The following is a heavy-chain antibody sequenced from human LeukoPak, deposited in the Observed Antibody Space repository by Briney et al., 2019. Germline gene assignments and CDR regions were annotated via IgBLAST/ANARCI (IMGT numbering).Heavy chain of an antibody. Sequence: GESLKISCKGSGYSFTSYWIGWVRQMPGKGLEWMGIIYPGDSDTRYSPSFQGQVTISADKSISTAYLQRSSLKASDTAMYYCARYVEMATIYHAFDIWGQGTMVTVSS. V-gene: IGHV5-51*01. CDR3: ARYVEMATIYHAFDI. D-gene: IGHD5-24*01. CDR1: GYSFTSYW. CDR2: IYPGDSDT. J-gene: IGHJ3*02.